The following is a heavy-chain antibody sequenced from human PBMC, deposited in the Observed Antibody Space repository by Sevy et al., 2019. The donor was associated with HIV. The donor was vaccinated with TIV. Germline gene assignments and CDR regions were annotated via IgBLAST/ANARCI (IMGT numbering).Heavy chain of an antibody. V-gene: IGHV5-51*01. J-gene: IGHJ3*02. CDR2: IYPGDSDT. CDR1: GYSFTSYW. CDR3: ARLGGWPHDALDI. D-gene: IGHD6-19*01. Sequence: GEFLKISCKGSGYSFTSYWIGWVRQMPGKGLEWMGIIYPGDSDTRYSPSFQGQVTISADKSISTAYLQLSSLKASDTAMYYCARLGGWPHDALDIWGQGTMVTVSS.